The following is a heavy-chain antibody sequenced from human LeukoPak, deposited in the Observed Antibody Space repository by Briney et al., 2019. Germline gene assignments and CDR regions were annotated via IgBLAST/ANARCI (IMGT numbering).Heavy chain of an antibody. CDR3: AKGAGSSGYYVPVDY. Sequence: GGSLRLSCAASGFTFSSYSMNWVRQAPGKGLEWVSTISGSGDTTHYADSVKGRFTSSRDNSRDTLYLQMNSLRVEDKAVYYCAKGAGSSGYYVPVDYWGQGTLVTVSS. CDR1: GFTFSSYS. V-gene: IGHV3-23*01. CDR2: ISGSGDTT. D-gene: IGHD3-22*01. J-gene: IGHJ4*02.